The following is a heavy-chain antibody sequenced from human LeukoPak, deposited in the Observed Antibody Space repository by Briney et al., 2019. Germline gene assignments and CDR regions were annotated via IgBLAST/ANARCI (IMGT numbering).Heavy chain of an antibody. J-gene: IGHJ4*02. V-gene: IGHV3-48*03. CDR2: ISSNGGTM. CDR1: GLTFSSYG. Sequence: PGGSLRLSCAASGLTFSSYGMSWVLQAPGKGLEWVSYISSNGGTMYYANSVKGRFTISRDNAKNSLYLQMNSLRVEDTAVYYCARGNIRGYSYGFYSWGQGTLVTVSS. D-gene: IGHD5-18*01. CDR3: ARGNIRGYSYGFYS.